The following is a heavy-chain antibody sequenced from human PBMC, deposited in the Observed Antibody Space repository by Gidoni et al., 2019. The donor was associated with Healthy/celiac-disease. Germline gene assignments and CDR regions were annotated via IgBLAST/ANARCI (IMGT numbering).Heavy chain of an antibody. D-gene: IGHD3-3*01. Sequence: QVQLVESGGGVVQPGRSLRLSCAASGFTFSSYGMHWVRQAPGKGLEWVAVISYDGSNKYYAGSVKGRFTISRDNSKNTLYLQMNSLRAEDTAVYYCAKAVNDFWSGYYFDYWGQGTLVTVSS. V-gene: IGHV3-30*18. CDR1: GFTFSSYG. J-gene: IGHJ4*02. CDR2: ISYDGSNK. CDR3: AKAVNDFWSGYYFDY.